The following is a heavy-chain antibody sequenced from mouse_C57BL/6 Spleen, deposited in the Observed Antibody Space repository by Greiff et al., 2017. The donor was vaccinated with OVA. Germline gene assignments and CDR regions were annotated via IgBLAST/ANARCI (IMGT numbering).Heavy chain of an antibody. CDR3: AIRGGHYYGSSFDY. V-gene: IGHV1-74*01. Sequence: QVQLQQPGAELVKPGASVKVSCKASGYTFTSYWMHWVKQRPGQGLAWIGRLHPSDSDTNYNKKFKGKATLTVDKSSSTSYMQLSSRTSEDSAVYYCAIRGGHYYGSSFDYWGQGTTLTVSS. D-gene: IGHD1-1*01. J-gene: IGHJ2*01. CDR2: LHPSDSDT. CDR1: GYTFTSYW.